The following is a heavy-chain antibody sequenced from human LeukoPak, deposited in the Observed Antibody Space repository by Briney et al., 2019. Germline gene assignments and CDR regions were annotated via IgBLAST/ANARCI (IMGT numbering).Heavy chain of an antibody. D-gene: IGHD6-13*01. V-gene: IGHV1-2*02. Sequence: ASVKVSCKASGYTFTGYYMHWVRQAPGQGLEWMGWIYPNSGGTKYAQKFQGRVTMTRDTSISTAYMELSSLRSEDTAVYYCARGPYSSSWYRDHYYYYMDVWGKGTTVTVSS. CDR1: GYTFTGYY. CDR2: IYPNSGGT. CDR3: ARGPYSSSWYRDHYYYYMDV. J-gene: IGHJ6*03.